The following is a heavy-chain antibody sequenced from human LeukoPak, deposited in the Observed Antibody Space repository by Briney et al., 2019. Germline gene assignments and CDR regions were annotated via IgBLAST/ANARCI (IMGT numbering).Heavy chain of an antibody. CDR3: ARGMVWGVIITV. J-gene: IGHJ4*02. CDR2: IYYSGST. V-gene: IGHV4-59*01. D-gene: IGHD3-10*01. CDR1: GGSISSYY. Sequence: SETLSLTCTVSGGSISSYYWSWIRQPPGKGLEWIGYIYYSGSTNYNPSLKSRVTISVDTSKNQFSLKLSSVTAADTAVYYCARGMVWGVIITVWGQGTLVTVSS.